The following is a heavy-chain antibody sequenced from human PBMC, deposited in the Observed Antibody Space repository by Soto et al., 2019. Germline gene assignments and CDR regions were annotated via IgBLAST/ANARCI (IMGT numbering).Heavy chain of an antibody. CDR2: IYHSGTT. J-gene: IGHJ4*02. CDR1: GGSISTNC. Sequence: QVQLQESGPGLMKPSGTLSLTCAVSGGSISTNCWSWVRQPPGKGLEWIGEIYHSGTTNYNPSLTTRVTMSVDKSQNHLSLHLTSVTAADTAVYYCARHIAVSGARGFDFWGQGTLVTVSS. V-gene: IGHV4-4*02. D-gene: IGHD6-19*01. CDR3: ARHIAVSGARGFDF.